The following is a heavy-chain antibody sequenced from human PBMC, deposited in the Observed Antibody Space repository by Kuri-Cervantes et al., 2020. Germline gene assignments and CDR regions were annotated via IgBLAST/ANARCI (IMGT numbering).Heavy chain of an antibody. CDR2: TYYSGNT. D-gene: IGHD6-13*01. Sequence: SETLSLTCTVSGGSLIPYYWAWIRQSPGKGLEWLGYTYYSGNTDYNPSLKSRVTISVDKSKNQFSLKLTSVTAADTAVYYCARASAAVGMSSHFDYWGQGTLVTVSS. J-gene: IGHJ4*02. CDR3: ARASAAVGMSSHFDY. CDR1: GGSLIPYY. V-gene: IGHV4-59*12.